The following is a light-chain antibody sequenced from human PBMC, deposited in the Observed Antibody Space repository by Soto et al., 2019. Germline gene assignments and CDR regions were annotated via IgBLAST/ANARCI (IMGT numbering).Light chain of an antibody. J-gene: IGKJ5*01. CDR2: HAS. CDR3: HQRNNWPPFT. Sequence: QSPDTLSFSPEERAPLSCRASRSLSSDYLAWYQQKPGQAPRLLFYHASRRATGTPDRFSVSGSGTDFTLTISSLEPEDFAVYYCHQRNNWPPFTFGQGTRLEIK. V-gene: IGKV3D-20*02. CDR1: RSLSSDY.